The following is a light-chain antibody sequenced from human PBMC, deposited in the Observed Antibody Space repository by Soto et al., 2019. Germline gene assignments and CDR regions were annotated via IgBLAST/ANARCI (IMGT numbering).Light chain of an antibody. CDR1: QSVSSK. J-gene: IGKJ1*01. CDR3: QQYDSSPRT. Sequence: ETVMTQSPATLSVSPGEGATLYCRASQSVSSKLAWYQQKPGQAPRLLIYGASSRATGIPDRFSGSGSGTDFILTISRLEPEDFAVYYCQQYDSSPRTFGQGTKVDNK. V-gene: IGKV3-15*01. CDR2: GAS.